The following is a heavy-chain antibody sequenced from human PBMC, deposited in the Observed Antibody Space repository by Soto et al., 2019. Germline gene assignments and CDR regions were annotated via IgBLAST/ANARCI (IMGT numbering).Heavy chain of an antibody. CDR3: ARLSSNNWFDP. CDR1: GFTFGSYE. CDR2: ISSSGSTI. Sequence: GGSLRLSCAASGFTFGSYEMNWVRQAPGKGLEWVSYISSSGSTIYYADSVKGRFTISRDNAKNSLYLQMNSLRAEDTAVYYCARLSSNNWFDPWGQGTLVTVSS. V-gene: IGHV3-48*03. J-gene: IGHJ5*02. D-gene: IGHD6-13*01.